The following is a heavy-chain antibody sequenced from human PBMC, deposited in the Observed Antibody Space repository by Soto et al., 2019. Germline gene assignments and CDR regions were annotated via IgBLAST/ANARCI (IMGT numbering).Heavy chain of an antibody. CDR1: GFTVSSNY. Sequence: GGSLRLSCAASGFTVSSNYMSWVRQAPGKGLEWVSVIYSGGSTYYADSVKGRFTISRDNSKNTLYLQMNSLRAEDTAVYYCARVGYAAPTGGAFDIWGQGTMVTVS. CDR2: IYSGGST. J-gene: IGHJ3*02. CDR3: ARVGYAAPTGGAFDI. D-gene: IGHD7-27*01. V-gene: IGHV3-53*01.